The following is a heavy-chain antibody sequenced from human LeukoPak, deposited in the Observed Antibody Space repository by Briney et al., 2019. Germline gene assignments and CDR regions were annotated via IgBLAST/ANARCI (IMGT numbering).Heavy chain of an antibody. Sequence: GRSLRLSCAASGFTFSSYGMHWVRQAPGKGLEWVAVIWYDGSNKYYADSVKGRFTISRDNSKNTLYLQMNSLRAEDTAVYYCARESAAGQSFDYWGQGTLVTVSS. CDR2: IWYDGSNK. CDR1: GFTFSSYG. D-gene: IGHD6-13*01. J-gene: IGHJ4*02. V-gene: IGHV3-33*08. CDR3: ARESAAGQSFDY.